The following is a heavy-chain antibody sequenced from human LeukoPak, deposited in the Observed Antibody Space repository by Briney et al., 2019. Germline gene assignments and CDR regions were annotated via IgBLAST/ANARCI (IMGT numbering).Heavy chain of an antibody. J-gene: IGHJ4*02. CDR1: GGSISSSTYY. CDR3: AKHYLGSSYYRGLDY. Sequence: SETLSLTCTVSGGSISSSTYYWGWLRQPPGKGLEWIGSIYYSGLTYYNPSLGSPATISVDTSKNQFSLKLTSVTAADTAIYYCAKHYLGSSYYRGLDYWGQGTLVTVSS. D-gene: IGHD3-10*01. V-gene: IGHV4-39*01. CDR2: IYYSGLT.